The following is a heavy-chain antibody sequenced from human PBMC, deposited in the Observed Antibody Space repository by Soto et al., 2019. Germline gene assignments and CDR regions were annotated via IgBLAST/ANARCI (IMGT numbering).Heavy chain of an antibody. CDR3: ARDRLTTVVTLIYYYGMDV. J-gene: IGHJ6*02. D-gene: IGHD4-17*01. V-gene: IGHV3-21*01. CDR1: GFTFSSYS. CDR2: ISSSSSYI. Sequence: LRLSCAASGFTFSSYSMNWVRQAPGNGLEWVSSISSSSSYIYYADSVKGRFTISRDNAKNSLYLQMNSLRAEDTAVYYCARDRLTTVVTLIYYYGMDVWGQGTTVTVSS.